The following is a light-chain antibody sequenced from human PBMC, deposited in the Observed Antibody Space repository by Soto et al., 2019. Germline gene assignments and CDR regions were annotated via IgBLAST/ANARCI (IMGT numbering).Light chain of an antibody. CDR2: LGS. CDR1: QSLLHSNGYNY. V-gene: IGKV2-28*01. Sequence: DIVMTQSPLSLPVTPGEPASISCRSSQSLLHSNGYNYLDWYLQKPGQSPQLLIYLGSNRASGVPDRFSGSGSGTDFTLKISRVEVEDVGVYYCIQALQAQLNLGGGTTGDI. CDR3: IQALQAQLN. J-gene: IGKJ4*01.